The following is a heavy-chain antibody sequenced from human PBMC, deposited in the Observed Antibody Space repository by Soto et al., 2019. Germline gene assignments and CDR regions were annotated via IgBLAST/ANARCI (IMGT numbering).Heavy chain of an antibody. CDR2: ISGSGGST. D-gene: IGHD6-13*01. CDR1: GFTFSSYA. Sequence: PGGSLRLSCAASGFTFSSYAMSWVRQAPGKGLEWVSAISGSGGSTYYADSVKGRFTISRDNSKNTLYLQMNSLRAEDTAVYYCAKDSSSWYWIRENWFDPWGQGTLVTVSS. V-gene: IGHV3-23*01. CDR3: AKDSSSWYWIRENWFDP. J-gene: IGHJ5*02.